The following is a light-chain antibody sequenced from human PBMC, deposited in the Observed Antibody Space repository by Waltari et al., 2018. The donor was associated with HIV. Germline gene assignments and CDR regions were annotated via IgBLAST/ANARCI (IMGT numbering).Light chain of an antibody. CDR3: QQYGSSPR. CDR1: QNISSNY. J-gene: IGKJ1*01. Sequence: VVAQSPVTLSLSPGETATVSGSARQNISSNYLVWYQKNAVQVPRLLLYGAASRATGIPDRFSGSGSGRDCTLTISRLEPEDCAVYYCQQYGSSPRFGQGTKVAIK. CDR2: GAA. V-gene: IGKV3-20*01.